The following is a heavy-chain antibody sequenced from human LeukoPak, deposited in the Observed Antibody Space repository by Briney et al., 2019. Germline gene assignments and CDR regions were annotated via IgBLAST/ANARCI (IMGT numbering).Heavy chain of an antibody. CDR1: GFIVSSNY. CDR3: AKDGAPSYYYDSSGQPHFDY. J-gene: IGHJ4*02. V-gene: IGHV3-53*01. Sequence: GGSLRLSCAASGFIVSSNYMSWVRQAPGKGLEWVSVIYSGGGTSYADSVKGRFTISRDNSKNTLYLQMNSLRAEDTAVYYCAKDGAPSYYYDSSGQPHFDYWGQGTLVTVSS. CDR2: IYSGGGT. D-gene: IGHD3-22*01.